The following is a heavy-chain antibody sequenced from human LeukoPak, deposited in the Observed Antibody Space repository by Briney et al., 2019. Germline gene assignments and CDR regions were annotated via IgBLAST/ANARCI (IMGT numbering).Heavy chain of an antibody. CDR1: GGSISTYY. V-gene: IGHV4-59*01. D-gene: IGHD1-26*01. J-gene: IGHJ5*02. CDR2: IYYTGST. CDR3: ARGGNYWPQWWFDP. Sequence: SETLSLTCTVSGGSISTYYWSWIRQPPGKGLEWIGYIYYTGSTSYNPSLKSRVTMSLDASKNQFSLELNSVAPADTAVYYCARGGNYWPQWWFDPWGRGTLVSVSS.